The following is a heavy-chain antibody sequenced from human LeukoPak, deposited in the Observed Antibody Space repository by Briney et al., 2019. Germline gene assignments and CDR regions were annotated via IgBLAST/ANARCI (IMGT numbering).Heavy chain of an antibody. CDR1: GFTLNNYV. CDR2: VSGRGSST. J-gene: IGHJ4*02. CDR3: AKYTTPYYFDY. Sequence: GGSLRLSCEGSGFTLNNYVMNWVRQAPGKGLEWVSGVSGRGSSTYYADSVKGRFTISRDNSQNTVYLQMKSLRAEDTAIYFCAKYTTPYYFDYWGQGILVTVSS. D-gene: IGHD1-1*01. V-gene: IGHV3-23*01.